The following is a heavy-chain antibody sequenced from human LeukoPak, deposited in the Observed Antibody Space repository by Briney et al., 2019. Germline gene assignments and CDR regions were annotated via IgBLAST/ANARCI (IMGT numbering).Heavy chain of an antibody. V-gene: IGHV3-30*02. CDR3: AKGRQIFGVVSALDY. Sequence: GGSLRLSCAASGFTFSSYGMHWVRQAPGKGLEWVAFIRYDGSNKYYADSVKGRFTISRDNSKNTLYLQMNSLRAEDTAVYYCAKGRQIFGVVSALDYWGQGTLVTVSS. D-gene: IGHD3-3*01. CDR1: GFTFSSYG. CDR2: IRYDGSNK. J-gene: IGHJ4*02.